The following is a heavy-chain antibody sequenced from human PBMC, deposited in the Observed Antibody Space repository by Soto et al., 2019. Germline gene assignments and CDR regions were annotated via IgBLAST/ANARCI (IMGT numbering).Heavy chain of an antibody. CDR3: AKDRRLVHYYGMDV. V-gene: IGHV3-30*18. CDR1: GYTFSRYG. Sequence: QVQLVESGGGVVQPGRSLRLSCAASGYTFSRYGMHWVRQAPGKGLEWVAVISYDGSNKYYADSVKGRFTISRDNSKNTLYLQMNSLRAEDTAVYYCAKDRRLVHYYGMDVWGQGTTVTVSS. CDR2: ISYDGSNK. D-gene: IGHD6-19*01. J-gene: IGHJ6*02.